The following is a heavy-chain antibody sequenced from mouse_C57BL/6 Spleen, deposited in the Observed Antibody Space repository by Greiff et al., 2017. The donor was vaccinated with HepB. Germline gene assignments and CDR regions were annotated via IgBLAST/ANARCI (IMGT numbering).Heavy chain of an antibody. D-gene: IGHD2-3*01. J-gene: IGHJ3*01. CDR1: GYSITSGYY. CDR3: ARDQGNDGYSLAY. CDR2: ISYDGSN. Sequence: ESGPGLVKPSQSLSLTCSVTGYSITSGYYWNWIRQFPGNKLEWMGYISYDGSNNYNPSLKNRISITRDTSKNQFFLKLNSVTTEDTATYYCARDQGNDGYSLAYWGQGTLVTVSA. V-gene: IGHV3-6*01.